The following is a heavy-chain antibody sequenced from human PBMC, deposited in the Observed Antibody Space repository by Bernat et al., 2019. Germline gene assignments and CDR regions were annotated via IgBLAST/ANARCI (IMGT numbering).Heavy chain of an antibody. CDR3: ARRATTTGTYYFDY. CDR1: GFTFSSYW. J-gene: IGHJ4*02. Sequence: EVQLVESGGGLVQPGGSLRLSCAASGFTFSSYWMHWVRQAPGKGLVWVSRINSDGSNTNYADSVKGRFIISRDNAKNTLYLQMNSLRAEDTAVYYCARRATTTGTYYFDYWGQGTLVTVSS. V-gene: IGHV3-74*01. CDR2: INSDGSNT. D-gene: IGHD1-1*01.